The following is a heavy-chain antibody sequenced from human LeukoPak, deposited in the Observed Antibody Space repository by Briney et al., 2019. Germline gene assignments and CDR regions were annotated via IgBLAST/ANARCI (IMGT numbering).Heavy chain of an antibody. CDR3: ARMIAAAGTEYFDL. CDR2: IYYSGST. CDR1: GGSITNYY. Sequence: SETLSLTCTVSGGSITNYYWTWIRQPPGKELEWIGFIYYSGSTNYSLSLKSRVTISVDTSRNQFSLKLSSVTAADTAVYYCARMIAAAGTEYFDLWGRGTLVTVSS. J-gene: IGHJ2*01. D-gene: IGHD6-13*01. V-gene: IGHV4-59*01.